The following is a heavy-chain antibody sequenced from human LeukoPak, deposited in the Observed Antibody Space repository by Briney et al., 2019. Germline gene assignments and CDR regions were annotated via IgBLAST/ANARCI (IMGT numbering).Heavy chain of an antibody. J-gene: IGHJ4*02. CDR1: GGSISNSRYY. CDR3: ASSSGWYNGFDY. V-gene: IGHV4-39*01. Sequence: PSETLSLTCTVSGGSISNSRYYWGWIRQPPGKGLEWIGSIYYSGSTYYNPSLKIRVTISVDTSKNQFSLKLSSVTAADTAVYYCASSSGWYNGFDYWGQGTLVTVSS. CDR2: IYYSGST. D-gene: IGHD6-19*01.